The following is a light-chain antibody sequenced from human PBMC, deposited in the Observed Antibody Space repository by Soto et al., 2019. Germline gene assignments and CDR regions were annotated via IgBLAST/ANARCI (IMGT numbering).Light chain of an antibody. CDR2: GAS. J-gene: IGKJ1*01. CDR3: QQYNNWPWT. CDR1: QSVSSSF. V-gene: IGKV3-20*01. Sequence: PGERATLSCRASQSVSSSFVAXYQXKXGXXXRXXXYGASTRATGIPARFSGSGYGTDFTLTISRLEPEDFAVYYCQQYNNWPWTFGQGTKVDIK.